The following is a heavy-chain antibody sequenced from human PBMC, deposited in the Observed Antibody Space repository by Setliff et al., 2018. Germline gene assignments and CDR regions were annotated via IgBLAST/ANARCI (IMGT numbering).Heavy chain of an antibody. V-gene: IGHV3-21*01. CDR3: ARTCSGSGCYAGLES. CDR1: QFTFGRHS. CDR2: ISDTSAFI. D-gene: IGHD2-15*01. J-gene: IGHJ4*02. Sequence: GGSLRLSCEASQFTFGRHSMTWVRQAPGKGPEWVSSISDTSAFIYYADSVKGRFTISRDNSKNTLYLQMNSLRPEDTAVYYCARTCSGSGCYAGLESWGQGTPVTVSS.